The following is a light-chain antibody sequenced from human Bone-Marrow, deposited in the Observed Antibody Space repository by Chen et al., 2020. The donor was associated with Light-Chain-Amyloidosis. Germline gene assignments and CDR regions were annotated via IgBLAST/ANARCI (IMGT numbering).Light chain of an antibody. CDR1: DLPTKY. Sequence: SYELTQPPSVSVSPGQTARITCSGDDLPTKYAYWYQQKPGQAPVLVIHRDTERPSGISERFSGSSSGTTATLTISGVQAEDEADDQCQSADSSGTYEVIFGGGTKLTVL. J-gene: IGLJ2*01. CDR2: RDT. V-gene: IGLV3-25*03. CDR3: QSADSSGTYEVI.